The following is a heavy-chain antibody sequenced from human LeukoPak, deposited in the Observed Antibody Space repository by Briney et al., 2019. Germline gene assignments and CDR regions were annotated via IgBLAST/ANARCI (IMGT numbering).Heavy chain of an antibody. Sequence: ASVKVSCKASGYTFTSYGICWVRQAPGQGLEWMGIINPSGGSTSYAQKFQGRVTMTRDTSTSTVYMELSSLRSEDTAVYYCARDRTDIVLMVYAISMDVWGQGTTVTVSS. CDR2: INPSGGST. CDR3: ARDRTDIVLMVYAISMDV. D-gene: IGHD2-8*01. J-gene: IGHJ6*02. CDR1: GYTFTSYG. V-gene: IGHV1-46*01.